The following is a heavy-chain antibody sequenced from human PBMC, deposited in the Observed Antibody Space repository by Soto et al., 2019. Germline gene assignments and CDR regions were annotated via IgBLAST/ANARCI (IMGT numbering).Heavy chain of an antibody. D-gene: IGHD3-10*01. V-gene: IGHV4-34*01. CDR3: ARGRGITMVRGVRKYNWFDP. Sequence: SETLSLTCAVYGGSFSGYYWSWIRQPPGKGLEWIGEINHSGSTNYNPSLKSRVTISVDTSKNQFSLKLSSVTAADTAVYYCARGRGITMVRGVRKYNWFDPWGQGTLVTVSS. CDR1: GGSFSGYY. J-gene: IGHJ5*02. CDR2: INHSGST.